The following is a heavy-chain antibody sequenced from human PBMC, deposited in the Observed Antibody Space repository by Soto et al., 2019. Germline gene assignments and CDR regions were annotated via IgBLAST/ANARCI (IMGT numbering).Heavy chain of an antibody. D-gene: IGHD3-3*01. J-gene: IGHJ5*02. V-gene: IGHV2-5*02. CDR2: IYWDDDK. Sequence: QITLKESGPTLVKPTQTLTLTCTFSGFSLSTSGVGVGWIRQPPGKALEWLALIYWDDDKRYSPSLKSRLTITKDTSKNQVVLTMTNMDPVDTASYYCAHFLVYFWSDNGGHNWFDPWGQGTLVTVSS. CDR1: GFSLSTSGVG. CDR3: AHFLVYFWSDNGGHNWFDP.